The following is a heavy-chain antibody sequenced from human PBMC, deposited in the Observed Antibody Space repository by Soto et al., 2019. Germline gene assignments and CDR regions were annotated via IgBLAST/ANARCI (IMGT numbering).Heavy chain of an antibody. CDR2: INAGNGNT. Sequence: ASVQGSCQASGYTFTSYAGRWVRQAPGQRLEWMGWINAGNGNTKYAQKFQGRVTITRDTSTSTAYMELSSLRSEDTAVYYCAVFEYSSSWGQGTLVTVSS. CDR3: AVFEYSSS. CDR1: GYTFTSYA. D-gene: IGHD6-6*01. V-gene: IGHV1-3*01. J-gene: IGHJ4*02.